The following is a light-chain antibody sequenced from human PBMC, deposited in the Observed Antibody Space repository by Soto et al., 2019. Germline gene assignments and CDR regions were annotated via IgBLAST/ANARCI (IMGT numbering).Light chain of an antibody. CDR3: QQYNNWSRST. J-gene: IGKJ4*01. Sequence: VMTQSPATLSLSPGERATLSCRASQNINSNLAWYQQKPGQAPRLFVFRASSRATGIPARFSGSGSGTEFNLTISSLQYEDFAVYCCQQYNNWSRSTFCGGTRVETK. V-gene: IGKV3-15*01. CDR2: RAS. CDR1: QNINSN.